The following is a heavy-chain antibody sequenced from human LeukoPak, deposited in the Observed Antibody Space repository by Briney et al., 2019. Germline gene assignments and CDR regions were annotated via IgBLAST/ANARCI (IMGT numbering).Heavy chain of an antibody. CDR2: INRSGST. Sequence: SETLSLTCAVYGGSFSGYYWSWIRQPPGKGLEWIGEINRSGSTNYNPSLKSRVTISVDTSKNQFSLKLSSVTAADTAVYYCARASDYGDYWGYYYYGMDVWGQGTTVTVSS. CDR3: ARASDYGDYWGYYYYGMDV. V-gene: IGHV4-34*01. J-gene: IGHJ6*02. D-gene: IGHD4-17*01. CDR1: GGSFSGYY.